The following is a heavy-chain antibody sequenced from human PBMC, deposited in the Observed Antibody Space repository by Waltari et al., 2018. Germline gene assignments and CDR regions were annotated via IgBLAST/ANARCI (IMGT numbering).Heavy chain of an antibody. CDR1: GFSLSDNA. CDR2: SSWDGKNN. V-gene: IGHV3-30*04. Sequence: QVHLVESGGGVVHPGKSLRLSCTASGFSLSDNAMHWIRQAPVKGLEWVTISSWDGKNNYYADSLKGRFTVSRDNSNNTLFLQMFGLRSDDTAMYYCARGPLRYFDLWGRGTLVLVSS. CDR3: ARGPLRYFDL. J-gene: IGHJ2*01.